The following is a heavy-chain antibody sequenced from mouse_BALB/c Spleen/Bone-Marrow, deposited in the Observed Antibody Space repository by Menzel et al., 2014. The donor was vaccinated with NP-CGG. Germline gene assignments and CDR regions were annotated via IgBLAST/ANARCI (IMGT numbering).Heavy chain of an antibody. CDR2: IDPANGNT. Sequence: DVQLVESGAELVKPGASVKLSCKASGFNIKDTYMHWVKQRPEQGLEWIGRIDPANGNTKYDPKFQGKATITADTSSNTAYLQLSSLTSEDTAVDYCANYYYGSSLFAYWGQGTLVTVSA. V-gene: IGHV14-3*02. CDR3: ANYYYGSSLFAY. D-gene: IGHD1-1*01. CDR1: GFNIKDTY. J-gene: IGHJ3*01.